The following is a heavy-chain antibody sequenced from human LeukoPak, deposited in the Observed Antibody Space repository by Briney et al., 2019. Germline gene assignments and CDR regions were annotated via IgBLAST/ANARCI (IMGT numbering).Heavy chain of an antibody. Sequence: PGGSLRLSCAASGFTFSRYSMNWVRQAPGKGLEWVSSITSSSGYIYYADSVKGRFTISRDNAKNSLYLQMNSLRAEDTAVYYCARVPMIVGGLGMDVWVKGTTVTVSS. CDR2: ITSSSGYI. CDR1: GFTFSRYS. D-gene: IGHD3-22*01. CDR3: ARVPMIVGGLGMDV. V-gene: IGHV3-21*01. J-gene: IGHJ6*04.